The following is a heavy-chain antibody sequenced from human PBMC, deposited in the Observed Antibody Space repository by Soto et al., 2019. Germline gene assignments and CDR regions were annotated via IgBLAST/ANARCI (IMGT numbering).Heavy chain of an antibody. CDR2: IYTSGST. V-gene: IGHV4-4*07. D-gene: IGHD3-3*01. CDR1: GGSISSYY. Sequence: PETLSLTCTVSGGSISSYYWSWIRQPAGKGLEWIGRIYTSGSTNYNPSLKSRVTMSVDTSKNQFSLKLSSVTAADTAVYYCARDRAYDFWSGYGDAFDIWGQGTMVTVSS. CDR3: ARDRAYDFWSGYGDAFDI. J-gene: IGHJ3*02.